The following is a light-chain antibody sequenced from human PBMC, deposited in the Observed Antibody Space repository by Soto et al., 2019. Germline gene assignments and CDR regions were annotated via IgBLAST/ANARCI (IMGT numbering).Light chain of an antibody. J-gene: IGKJ1*01. CDR3: QQYNNWPPWT. CDR1: QSIGSK. Sequence: EIVMTQSPPTLSVSPGERATLSCRASQSIGSKLAWYQQKPGQAPGLLMYGGSTRATGIPDRFSGSGSGTEFTLTISSLQSEDFAVYYCQQYNNWPPWTFGQGTKVDIK. V-gene: IGKV3-15*01. CDR2: GGS.